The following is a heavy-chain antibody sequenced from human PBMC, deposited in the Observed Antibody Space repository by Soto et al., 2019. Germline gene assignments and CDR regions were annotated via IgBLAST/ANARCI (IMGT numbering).Heavy chain of an antibody. Sequence: QVQLQESGPGLVKPSGTLSLTCAVSGGSISSSNWWSWVRQPPGKGLEWIGEIYHSGSTNYNPTLKSRVTISVDKSKNQFSLKLSSVTAADTAVYYCARVTAGTGFVFYYYGMDVWGQGTTVTVSS. D-gene: IGHD1-1*01. CDR1: GGSISSSNW. J-gene: IGHJ6*02. V-gene: IGHV4-4*02. CDR2: IYHSGST. CDR3: ARVTAGTGFVFYYYGMDV.